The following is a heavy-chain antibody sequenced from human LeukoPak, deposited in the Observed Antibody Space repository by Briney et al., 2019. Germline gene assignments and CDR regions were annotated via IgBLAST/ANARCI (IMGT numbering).Heavy chain of an antibody. Sequence: PGGSLRLSCAASGAAFSQYGMKWVRQAAGAGLEYISGISRSGDITHYADSVKGRFTISRDNVKNTLYLQMNSLRAEDTALYYCATEGFYFWGPGTQVTVSS. V-gene: IGHV3-23*01. J-gene: IGHJ4*02. CDR2: ISRSGDIT. CDR1: GAAFSQYG. CDR3: ATEGFYF.